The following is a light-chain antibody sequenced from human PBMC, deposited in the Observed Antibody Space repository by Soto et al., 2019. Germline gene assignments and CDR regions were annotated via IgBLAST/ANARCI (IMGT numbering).Light chain of an antibody. Sequence: QSVLTQPASVSGSPGQSITISCTGTSSDVGSYNLVSWYQQHPGKDPKLMIYEGSKRPSGVSNRFSGSKSGNTASLTISGLQAEDEADYYCCSYAGRSTLRYVFGTGTKLTVL. CDR3: CSYAGRSTLRYV. CDR2: EGS. J-gene: IGLJ1*01. V-gene: IGLV2-23*01. CDR1: SSDVGSYNL.